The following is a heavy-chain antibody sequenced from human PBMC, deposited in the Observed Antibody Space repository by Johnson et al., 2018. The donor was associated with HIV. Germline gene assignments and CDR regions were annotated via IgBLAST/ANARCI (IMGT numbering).Heavy chain of an antibody. CDR3: ARELRGYDVFDI. CDR2: ISYDESNK. J-gene: IGHJ3*02. CDR1: GFTFSSYA. D-gene: IGHD6-13*01. V-gene: IGHV3-30-3*01. Sequence: QVQLVESGGGVVQPGRSLRLSCAASGFTFSSYAMHWVRQAPVKGLEWVAAISYDESNKHYADSVKGRFTISRDNSKNTVYLQMNSLRAEDTALYYCARELRGYDVFDIWGQGTMGTVSS.